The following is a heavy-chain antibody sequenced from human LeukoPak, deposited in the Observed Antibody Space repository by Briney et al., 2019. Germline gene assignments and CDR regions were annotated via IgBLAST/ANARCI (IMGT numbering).Heavy chain of an antibody. CDR3: ASRRAVAGSPFDY. Sequence: GESLKIPCKGSGYSFTSYWIGWVRQMPGKGLEWVGIIYPGDSDTRYSPSFQGQVTISADKSISTAYPQWSSLKASDTTMYYCASRRAVAGSPFDYWGQGTLVTVSS. D-gene: IGHD6-19*01. V-gene: IGHV5-51*01. J-gene: IGHJ4*02. CDR2: IYPGDSDT. CDR1: GYSFTSYW.